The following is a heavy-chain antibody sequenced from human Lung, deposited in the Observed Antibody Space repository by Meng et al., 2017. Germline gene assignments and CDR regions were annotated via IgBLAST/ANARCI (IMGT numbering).Heavy chain of an antibody. J-gene: IGHJ4*02. V-gene: IGHV3-74*03. Sequence: EWLRVMSGVSRVRPGCSLRPSCEASEFTFRSYWMTGDRQAPGRGLVWVSRIRGDGGSIVYADSVKGRFTISRDNAKNTLFLQMNSLRAEDTAVYYCARESGYFEYWGQGILVTVSS. CDR2: IRGDGGSI. CDR3: ARESGYFEY. CDR1: EFTFRSYW.